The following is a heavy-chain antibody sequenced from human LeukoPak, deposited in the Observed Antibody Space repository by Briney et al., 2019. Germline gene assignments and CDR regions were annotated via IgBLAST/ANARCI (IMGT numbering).Heavy chain of an antibody. Sequence: ASVKVSCKASGYTFTDYYMHWVRQAPGQGLEWMGWINPNSGGTYSAQKFQGWVTMSRDTSISTAYMELSRLTSDDTAVYYCARANALHCSSTSCLFDYWGQGTLVTVS. D-gene: IGHD2-2*01. J-gene: IGHJ4*02. CDR2: INPNSGGT. V-gene: IGHV1-2*04. CDR1: GYTFTDYY. CDR3: ARANALHCSSTSCLFDY.